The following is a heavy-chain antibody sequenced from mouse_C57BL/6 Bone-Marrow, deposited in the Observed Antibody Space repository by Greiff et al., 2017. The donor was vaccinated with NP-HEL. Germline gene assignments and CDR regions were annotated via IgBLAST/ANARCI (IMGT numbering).Heavy chain of an antibody. V-gene: IGHV1-55*01. Sequence: QVQLQQPGAELVKPGASVKMSCKASGYTFTSYWITWVKQRPGQGLEWIGDIYPGSGSTNYNEKVKGKTTLTVDTSSCTAYMQLSTLTSEVSAVYYCAREKVVPFAYWGQGTLVTVSA. D-gene: IGHD1-1*01. CDR1: GYTFTSYW. CDR2: IYPGSGST. CDR3: AREKVVPFAY. J-gene: IGHJ3*01.